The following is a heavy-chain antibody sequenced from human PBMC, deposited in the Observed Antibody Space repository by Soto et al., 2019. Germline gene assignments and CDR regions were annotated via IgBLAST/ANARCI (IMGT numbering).Heavy chain of an antibody. CDR1: GGSLSAYY. Sequence: SETLSLTCAVYGGSLSAYYWSWIRQPPGKGLEWIGEINPSGTTNYNPSLKSRVTISVDTSKNQFSLKLTSVTAADTAVYHCALAPAAHILHWGQGTLVTVSS. V-gene: IGHV4-34*01. CDR2: INPSGTT. J-gene: IGHJ1*01. D-gene: IGHD2-2*01. CDR3: ALAPAAHILH.